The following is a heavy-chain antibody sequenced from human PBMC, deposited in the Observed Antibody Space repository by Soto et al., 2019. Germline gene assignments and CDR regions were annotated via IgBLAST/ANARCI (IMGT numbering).Heavy chain of an antibody. D-gene: IGHD3-10*01. CDR2: ISYDGSNK. CDR1: GFTFSSYG. CDR3: AKDLDNGSGRRVDGMDV. J-gene: IGHJ6*02. Sequence: GGSLRLSCAASGFTFSSYGMHWVRQAPGKGLEWVAVISYDGSNKYYADSVKGRFTISRDNSKNTLYLQMNSLRAEDTAVYYCAKDLDNGSGRRVDGMDVWGQGTTVTVSS. V-gene: IGHV3-30*18.